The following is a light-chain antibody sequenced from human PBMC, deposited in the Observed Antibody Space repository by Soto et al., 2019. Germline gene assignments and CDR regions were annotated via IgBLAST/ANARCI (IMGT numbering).Light chain of an antibody. V-gene: IGKV3-20*01. J-gene: IGKJ4*01. CDR3: QQYGSTPLS. Sequence: EIVLTQSPGTLSLSPGERVTLSCRASQLVSSSYLAWYQQNPGQALRLLIYDASSRATGIPDRFSGSGSGTDFTLSIRRLEPEDFAVYFCQQYGSTPLSFGGGTKVEIK. CDR1: QLVSSSY. CDR2: DAS.